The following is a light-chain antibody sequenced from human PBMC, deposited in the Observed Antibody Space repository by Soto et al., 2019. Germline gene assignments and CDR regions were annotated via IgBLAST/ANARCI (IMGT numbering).Light chain of an antibody. CDR3: QQYNTWPPIT. J-gene: IGKJ5*01. V-gene: IGKV3-15*01. CDR2: YAS. Sequence: EIMMTQSPATLSVSPGERATLSCRASQSVRNNLAWYQQKPGQAPRLLIYYASTRATGIPASFSGSGSGTEFTLTISSLQSEDFALYYCQQYNTWPPITFGQGTRLEIK. CDR1: QSVRNN.